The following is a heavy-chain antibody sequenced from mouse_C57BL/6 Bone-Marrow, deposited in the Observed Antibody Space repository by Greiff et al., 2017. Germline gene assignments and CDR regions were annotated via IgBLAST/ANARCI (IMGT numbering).Heavy chain of an antibody. D-gene: IGHD1-1*01. CDR3: AREGTTVVFDY. V-gene: IGHV1-69*01. CDR2: IDPSDSYT. Sequence: VQLQQPGAELVMPGASVKLSCKASGYTFTSYWMHWVKQRPGQGLEWIGEIDPSDSYTIYNQKFKGKSTLTVDKSSSTAYMQLSSLTSEDSAVYYCAREGTTVVFDYWGQGTTLTVSS. CDR1: GYTFTSYW. J-gene: IGHJ2*01.